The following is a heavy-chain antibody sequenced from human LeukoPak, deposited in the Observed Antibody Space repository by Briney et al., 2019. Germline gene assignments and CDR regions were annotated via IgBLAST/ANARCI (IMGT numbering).Heavy chain of an antibody. J-gene: IGHJ4*02. CDR1: GGSFSGYY. Sequence: SETLSLICAVYGGSFSGYYWSWIRQPPGKGLEWIGEINHSGSTNYNPSLKSRVTISVDTSKNQFSLKLSSVTAADTAVYYCARALWDFGDYVSVYWGQGTLVTVSS. V-gene: IGHV4-34*01. CDR3: ARALWDFGDYVSVY. D-gene: IGHD4-17*01. CDR2: INHSGST.